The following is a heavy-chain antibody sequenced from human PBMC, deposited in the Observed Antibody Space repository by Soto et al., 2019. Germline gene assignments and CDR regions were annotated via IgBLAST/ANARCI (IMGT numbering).Heavy chain of an antibody. J-gene: IGHJ6*02. CDR2: TYYRSKWYN. D-gene: IGHD6-6*01. V-gene: IGHV6-1*01. CDR1: GDSVSSNSAA. Sequence: HSQTLSLTCVISGDSVSSNSAAWNWIRQSPSRGLEWLGRTYYRSKWYNDYAVSVKSRITINPDTSKNQFSLQLNSVTPEDTAVYYCARASIAARHPYYYGMDVWGQGTTVTVSS. CDR3: ARASIAARHPYYYGMDV.